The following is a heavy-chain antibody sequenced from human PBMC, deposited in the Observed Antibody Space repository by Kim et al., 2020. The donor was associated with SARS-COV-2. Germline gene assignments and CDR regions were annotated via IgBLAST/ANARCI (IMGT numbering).Heavy chain of an antibody. V-gene: IGHV3-11*04. CDR3: ARGASDY. CDR2: GSAD. Sequence: GSADYCADTVKGRFTISRDSAKNSLYLKMNSLGDEDTAVYYCARGASDYWGQGTLVTVSS. J-gene: IGHJ4*02.